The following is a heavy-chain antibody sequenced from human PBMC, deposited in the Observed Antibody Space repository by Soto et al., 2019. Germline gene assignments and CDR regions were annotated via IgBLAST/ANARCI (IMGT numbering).Heavy chain of an antibody. CDR1: GFTFVNYA. D-gene: IGHD2-21*02. Sequence: WGSLRLSCAASGFTFVNYAMNLFRHSPGKGLEWISSISDPGTSTYYANSVKGRFSMSRDNSKNTLFLQMNRLRADDTAVYFCAKSLVTPSDAFVLWGRGTLVTVSS. V-gene: IGHV3-23*01. CDR3: AKSLVTPSDAFVL. J-gene: IGHJ3*01. CDR2: ISDPGTST.